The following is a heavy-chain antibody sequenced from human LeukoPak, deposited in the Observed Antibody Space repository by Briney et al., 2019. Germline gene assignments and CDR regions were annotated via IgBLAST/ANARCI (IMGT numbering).Heavy chain of an antibody. CDR3: ARDDYGSAYNWFDP. CDR2: IYHSGST. V-gene: IGHV4-38-2*02. CDR1: GYSISSGYY. Sequence: SETLSLTCTVSGYSISSGYYWGWIRQPPGKGLEWIGSIYHSGSTNYNPSLKSRVTMSVDTSKNQFSLKLSSVTAADTAVYYCARDDYGSAYNWFDPWGQGTLVTVSS. D-gene: IGHD3-10*01. J-gene: IGHJ5*02.